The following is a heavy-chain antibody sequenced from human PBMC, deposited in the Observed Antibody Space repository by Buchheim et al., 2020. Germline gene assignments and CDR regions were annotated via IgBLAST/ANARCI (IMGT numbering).Heavy chain of an antibody. J-gene: IGHJ4*02. CDR3: ATSRTFDY. CDR1: GFTFSSYA. CDR2: ISYDGSNK. D-gene: IGHD3/OR15-3a*01. Sequence: QVQLVESGGGVVQPGRSLRLSCAASGFTFSSYAMHWVRQAPGKGLEWVAVISYDGSNKYYADSVKGRFTISRDNAKNSLYLQMNSLRAEDTAVYYCATSRTFDYWGQGTL. V-gene: IGHV3-30-3*01.